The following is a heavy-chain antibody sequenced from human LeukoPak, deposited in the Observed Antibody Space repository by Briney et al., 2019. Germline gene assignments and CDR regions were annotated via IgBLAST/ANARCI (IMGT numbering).Heavy chain of an antibody. CDR3: ARFSPRAMGNYLDF. V-gene: IGHV4-30-2*01. J-gene: IGHJ4*02. CDR2: IYPRGST. CDR1: GGSISSGSYS. D-gene: IGHD7-27*01. Sequence: SETLSLTCAVSGGSISSGSYSWSWIRQPPGKGLEWVGYIYPRGSTYYNPSLKSRVILSLDKSANQFSLNLSSVTAADTAVYYCARFSPRAMGNYLDFWGQGTLVTVSS.